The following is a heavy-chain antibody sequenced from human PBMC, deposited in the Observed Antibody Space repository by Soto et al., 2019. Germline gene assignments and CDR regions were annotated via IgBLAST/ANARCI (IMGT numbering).Heavy chain of an antibody. D-gene: IGHD3-22*01. Sequence: SETLSLTCTVPGASITNYYWSWIRQPPGKVLEWIGNIYYSGNTHYNPSLQSRVTMSVDTPKNQFSLRLSSVTAADTAVYYCARQASRYYYDTSAYYLDYWGPGTLVTVSS. V-gene: IGHV4-59*08. CDR1: GASITNYY. J-gene: IGHJ4*02. CDR2: IYYSGNT. CDR3: ARQASRYYYDTSAYYLDY.